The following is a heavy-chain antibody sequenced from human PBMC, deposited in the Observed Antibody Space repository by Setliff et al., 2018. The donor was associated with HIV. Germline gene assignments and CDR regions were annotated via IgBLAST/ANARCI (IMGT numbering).Heavy chain of an antibody. CDR3: ATMAENNYDFWSAYYRWFDP. J-gene: IGHJ5*02. CDR1: GYTFTDYY. V-gene: IGHV1-69-2*01. D-gene: IGHD3-3*01. Sequence: VKVSCTASGYTFTDYYIHWVQQAPGKGLEWMGRVDPEDGETRIAEKFQGRVTLTAETSKDTAYMELSSLRYEDTAVYYCATMAENNYDFWSAYYRWFDPWGQGTLVTVSS. CDR2: VDPEDGET.